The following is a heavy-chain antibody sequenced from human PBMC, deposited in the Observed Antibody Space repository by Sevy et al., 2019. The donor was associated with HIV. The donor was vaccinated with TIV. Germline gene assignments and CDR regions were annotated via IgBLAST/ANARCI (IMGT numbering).Heavy chain of an antibody. Sequence: SDTLSLTCTVSGGSISSYYWSWIRQPPGKGLEWIGYIYYSGSTNYNPSLKSRVTISVDTSKNQFSLKLSSVTAADTAVYYCARSGYSYGYGPHYFDYWGQGTLVTVSS. J-gene: IGHJ4*02. V-gene: IGHV4-59*07. CDR3: ARSGYSYGYGPHYFDY. CDR2: IYYSGST. CDR1: GGSISSYY. D-gene: IGHD5-18*01.